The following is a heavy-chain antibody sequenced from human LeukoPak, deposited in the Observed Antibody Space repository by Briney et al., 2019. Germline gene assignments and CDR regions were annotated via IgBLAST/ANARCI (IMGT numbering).Heavy chain of an antibody. J-gene: IGHJ4*02. Sequence: PSETLSLTCTVSGGSVSSGSYYWSWIRQPPGKGLEWLGYIYYSGSTNYNPSLKSLVTISVDTSKNQFSLKLSSVTAADTAVYYCARDLGDYDNYFDYWGQGTLVTVSS. CDR2: IYYSGST. CDR3: ARDLGDYDNYFDY. D-gene: IGHD4-17*01. V-gene: IGHV4-61*01. CDR1: GGSVSSGSYY.